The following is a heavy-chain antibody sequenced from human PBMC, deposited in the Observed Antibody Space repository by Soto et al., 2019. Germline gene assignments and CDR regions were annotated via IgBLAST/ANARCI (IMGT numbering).Heavy chain of an antibody. Sequence: RGAALTSSCKGSGYSFTRYWIGWVRQMTGKGLEWMGIIYPGDSDTRYSPSFQGQVTISADKSISTAYLQWSSLKASDTAMYYCARHRIVVVPAAMNYMDVWGKGTTVTVS. J-gene: IGHJ6*03. D-gene: IGHD2-2*01. CDR2: IYPGDSDT. CDR1: GYSFTRYW. CDR3: ARHRIVVVPAAMNYMDV. V-gene: IGHV5-51*01.